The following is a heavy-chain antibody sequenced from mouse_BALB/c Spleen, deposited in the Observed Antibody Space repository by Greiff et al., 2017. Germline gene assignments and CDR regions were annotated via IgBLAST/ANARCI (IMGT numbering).Heavy chain of an antibody. J-gene: IGHJ4*01. Sequence: EVQLVESGPGLVKPSQSLSLTCSVTGYSITSCYYWNWIRQFPGNTLEWLGYISYDGSNNYNPSLKNRISITRDTSKNQFFLKLNSVTTEDTATYYCARGGLRRSPFYAMDYWGQGTSVTVSS. D-gene: IGHD2-2*01. CDR3: ARGGLRRSPFYAMDY. CDR1: GYSITSCYY. CDR2: ISYDGSN. V-gene: IGHV3-6*02.